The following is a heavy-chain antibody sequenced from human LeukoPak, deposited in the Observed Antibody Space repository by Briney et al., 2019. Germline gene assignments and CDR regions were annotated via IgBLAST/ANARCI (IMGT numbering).Heavy chain of an antibody. CDR2: IYHSGST. V-gene: IGHV4-38-2*02. D-gene: IGHD3-22*01. CDR3: ARDHDSSGYCPLNPVP. J-gene: IGHJ5*02. CDR1: GYSISSGYY. Sequence: SETLSLTCTVSGYSISSGYYWGWIRQPPGKGLEWIGSIYHSGSTYYNPSLKSRVTISVDTSKNQFSLKLSSVTAADTAVYYCARDHDSSGYCPLNPVPWGQGTLVTVSS.